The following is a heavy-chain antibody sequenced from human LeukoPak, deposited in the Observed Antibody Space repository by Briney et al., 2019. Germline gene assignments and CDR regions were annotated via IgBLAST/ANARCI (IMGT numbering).Heavy chain of an antibody. V-gene: IGHV4-34*01. J-gene: IGHJ2*01. CDR3: AREPPRYYYDSSGPRYFDL. Sequence: SETLSLTCAVYGVSFSGYYWSWIRQPPGKGLEWIGEINHSGSTNYNPSLKSRVTISVDTSKNQFSLKLSSVTAADTAVYYCAREPPRYYYDSSGPRYFDLWGRGTLVTVSS. CDR2: INHSGST. CDR1: GVSFSGYY. D-gene: IGHD3-22*01.